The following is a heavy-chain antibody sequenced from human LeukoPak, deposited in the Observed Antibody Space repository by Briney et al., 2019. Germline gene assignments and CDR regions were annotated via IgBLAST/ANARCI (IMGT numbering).Heavy chain of an antibody. CDR2: INGDGSST. J-gene: IGHJ4*02. D-gene: IGHD2-15*01. Sequence: GGSLRLSCAASGFTFSSYWRHWVRQAPGKGLVWVSRINGDGSSTSYADSVKGRFTVSRDNAKNTLYLQMNSLRAEDTAVYYCARSATGGYFDYWGQGTLVTVSS. CDR3: ARSATGGYFDY. V-gene: IGHV3-74*01. CDR1: GFTFSSYW.